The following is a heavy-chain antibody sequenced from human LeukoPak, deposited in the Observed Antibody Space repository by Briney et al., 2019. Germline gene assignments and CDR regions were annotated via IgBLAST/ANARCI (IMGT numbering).Heavy chain of an antibody. CDR1: GGSFSGYY. D-gene: IGHD6-13*01. J-gene: IGHJ4*02. CDR3: ARGHGIAETQGIDY. V-gene: IGHV4-34*01. CDR2: INHSGST. Sequence: SETLSLTCAVYGGSFSGYYWSWIRQPPGKGLEWIGEINHSGSTNYNPSLKSRVTISVDTSKNQFSLKLSSVTAADTAVYYCARGHGIAETQGIDYWGQGTLVTVSS.